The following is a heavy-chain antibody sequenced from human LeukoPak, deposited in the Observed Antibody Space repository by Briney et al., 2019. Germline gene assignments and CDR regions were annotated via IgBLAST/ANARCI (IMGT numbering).Heavy chain of an antibody. D-gene: IGHD2-2*02. J-gene: IGHJ4*02. Sequence: GGSLRLSCAASGFTFSSYAMSWVRQAPGKGLEWVSAISGSGGSTYYADSVKGRFTISRDNSKNTVYLQMNSLRAEDTAVYYCATPLQYCSSTSCYTDYWGQGTLVTVSS. CDR3: ATPLQYCSSTSCYTDY. V-gene: IGHV3-23*01. CDR2: ISGSGGST. CDR1: GFTFSSYA.